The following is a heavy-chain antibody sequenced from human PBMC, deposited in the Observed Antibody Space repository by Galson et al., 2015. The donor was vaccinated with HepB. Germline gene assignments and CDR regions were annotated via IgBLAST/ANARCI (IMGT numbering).Heavy chain of an antibody. J-gene: IGHJ6*02. CDR1: GLTFSSYG. CDR2: IRYDGSNK. Sequence: SLRLSCAASGLTFSSYGMHWVRQAPGKGLEWAAFIRYDGSNKYYADSVKGRFTISRDNSKNTLYLQMNSLRAEDTAVYYCAKDEQWLPNYYYYGMDVWGQGTTVTVSS. CDR3: AKDEQWLPNYYYYGMDV. D-gene: IGHD6-19*01. V-gene: IGHV3-30*02.